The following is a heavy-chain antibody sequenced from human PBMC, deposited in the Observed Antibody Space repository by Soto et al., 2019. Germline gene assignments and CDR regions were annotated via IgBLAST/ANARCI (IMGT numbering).Heavy chain of an antibody. J-gene: IGHJ4*02. V-gene: IGHV3-49*03. CDR1: GFTFGDYA. CDR2: IRSKRLGGAT. D-gene: IGHD2-21*02. Sequence: GSLRLSCTASGFTFGDYAMSWFRQAPGKGLECVGYIRSKRLGGATEYAASVEGRFTISRDDSSSITWLQMNSLKIEDSAVFYCTRARLLPPYYFDYWGQGTLVTVSS. CDR3: TRARLLPPYYFDY.